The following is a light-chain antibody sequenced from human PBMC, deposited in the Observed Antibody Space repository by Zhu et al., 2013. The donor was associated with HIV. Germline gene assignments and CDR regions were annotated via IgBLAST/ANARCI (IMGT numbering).Light chain of an antibody. CDR1: QSVASSY. CDR2: GAS. CDR3: QQYGSSPRT. V-gene: IGKV3-20*01. Sequence: EVVLTQSPGTLSLSPGERATLSCRASQSVASSYLAWYQQKPGQAPRLLIYGASSRASGIPGRFSGSGSGTDFTLTISSLEPEDFAVYYCQQYGSSPRTFGGGTKVEIK. J-gene: IGKJ4*01.